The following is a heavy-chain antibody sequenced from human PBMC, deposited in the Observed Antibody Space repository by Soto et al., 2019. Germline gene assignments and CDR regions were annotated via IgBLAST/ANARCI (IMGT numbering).Heavy chain of an antibody. J-gene: IGHJ4*02. CDR3: ARGGNQLEY. D-gene: IGHD6-25*01. CDR1: GYTFTSYW. Sequence: GESLKISCKGSGYTFTSYWIAWVRQLPGKGLEWLGSVYPGGSDRRDNPTFQGHVTMSVDKSSNTVYLQWSSLNASDTAMYYCARGGNQLEYWGQGVLVTVSS. CDR2: VYPGGSDR. V-gene: IGHV5-51*01.